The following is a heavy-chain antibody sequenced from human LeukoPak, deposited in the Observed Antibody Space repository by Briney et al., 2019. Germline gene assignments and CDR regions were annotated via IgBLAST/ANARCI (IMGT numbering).Heavy chain of an antibody. CDR2: MTSGGTT. CDR1: GLTFSSYA. D-gene: IGHD3-3*01. J-gene: IGHJ4*02. V-gene: IGHV3-23*01. CDR3: ALSQGEWLWSFDY. Sequence: GGSLRLSCAASGLTFSSYALSWVRQAPGKGLDWVSGMTSGGTTYYADSVKGRFTISRDNSKNTLYLQMNSLRAEDTALYYCALSQGEWLWSFDYWGQGALVTVSS.